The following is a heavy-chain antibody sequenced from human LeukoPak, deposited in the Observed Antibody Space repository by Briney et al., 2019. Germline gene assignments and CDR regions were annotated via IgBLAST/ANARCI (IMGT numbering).Heavy chain of an antibody. CDR1: GFTFSSYG. CDR3: AKDSAKKYDDY. Sequence: GGSLRLSCAASGFTFSSYGMSWVRQAPGKGLEWVSGISGSDGSTNYADSVKGRFTISRENSKNTLYLQMNSLRTEDTAVYYCAKDSAKKYDDYWGQGTLVTVSS. V-gene: IGHV3-23*01. J-gene: IGHJ4*02. D-gene: IGHD2/OR15-2a*01. CDR2: ISGSDGST.